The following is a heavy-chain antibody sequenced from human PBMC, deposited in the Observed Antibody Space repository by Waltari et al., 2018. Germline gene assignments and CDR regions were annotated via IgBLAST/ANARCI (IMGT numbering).Heavy chain of an antibody. D-gene: IGHD1-26*01. Sequence: QVQLVQSGAEVKKPGASVKVSCKVSGYTLTELSMHWVRQAPGKGLEWMGGFDPEDGETIYAQKFQGRVTMTEDTSTDTAYMELSSLRSEDTAVYYCATLLTKVDYSGNSGSSAFDIWGQGTMVTVSS. CDR1: GYTLTELS. CDR2: FDPEDGET. J-gene: IGHJ3*02. CDR3: ATLLTKVDYSGNSGSSAFDI. V-gene: IGHV1-24*01.